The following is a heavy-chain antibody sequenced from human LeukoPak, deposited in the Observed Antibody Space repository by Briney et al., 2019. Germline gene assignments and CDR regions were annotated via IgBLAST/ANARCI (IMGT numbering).Heavy chain of an antibody. CDR1: GGSFSGYC. V-gene: IGHV4-34*01. CDR3: ASNMVRGPGLWYYGMDV. Sequence: SETLSLTCAVYGGSFSGYCWSWIRQPPGKGLEWIGEINHSGSTNYNPSLKSRVTISVDTSKNQFSLKLSSVTAADTAVYYCASNMVRGPGLWYYGMDVWGKGTTVTVSA. CDR2: INHSGST. J-gene: IGHJ6*04. D-gene: IGHD3-10*01.